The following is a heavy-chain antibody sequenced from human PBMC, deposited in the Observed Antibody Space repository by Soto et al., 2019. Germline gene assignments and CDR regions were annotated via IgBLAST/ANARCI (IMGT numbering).Heavy chain of an antibody. D-gene: IGHD2-2*01. CDR3: ARGIGYCSSINCYSSRRLRFDS. J-gene: IGHJ4*02. Sequence: PSETLSLTCAVYGGSFSGYYWTWIRQSPEKGLEWIGEVNHSGTTYYNPSLKTRLTIAVHTPKNQFSLKMSSVTAADTAVYYCARGIGYCSSINCYSSRRLRFDSWGQGTLVTVSS. CDR2: VNHSGTT. CDR1: GGSFSGYY. V-gene: IGHV4-34*01.